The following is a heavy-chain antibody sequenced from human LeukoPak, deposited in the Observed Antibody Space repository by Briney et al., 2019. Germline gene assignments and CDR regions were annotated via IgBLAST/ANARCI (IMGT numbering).Heavy chain of an antibody. CDR2: IYYSGST. Sequence: PSETLSLTCTVSGGSISSSSYYWGWIRQPPGKGLEWIGSIYYSGSTYYNPSLKSRVTISVDTSKNQFSLKLSSVTAADTAVYYCAREPLWFGDGGDWFDPWGQGTLVTVSS. CDR1: GGSISSSSYY. V-gene: IGHV4-39*07. D-gene: IGHD3-10*01. CDR3: AREPLWFGDGGDWFDP. J-gene: IGHJ5*02.